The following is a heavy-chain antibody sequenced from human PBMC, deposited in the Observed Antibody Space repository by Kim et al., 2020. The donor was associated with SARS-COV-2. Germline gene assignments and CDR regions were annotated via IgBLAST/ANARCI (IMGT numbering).Heavy chain of an antibody. CDR1: GFTFSSYG. Sequence: GGSLRLSCAASGFTFSSYGMHWVRQAPGKGLEWVAVIWYDGSNKYYADSVKGRFTISRDNSKNTLYLQMNSLRAEDMAVYYCARDRQKLVRGMDVWGQGTTVTVSS. CDR2: IWYDGSNK. CDR3: ARDRQKLVRGMDV. D-gene: IGHD6-13*01. V-gene: IGHV3-33*01. J-gene: IGHJ6*02.